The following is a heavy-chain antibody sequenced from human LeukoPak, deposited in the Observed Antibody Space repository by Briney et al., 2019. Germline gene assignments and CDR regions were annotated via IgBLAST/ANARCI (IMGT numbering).Heavy chain of an antibody. V-gene: IGHV3-66*01. D-gene: IGHD5-18*01. J-gene: IGHJ4*02. CDR1: GFTVSSNY. CDR2: IYSGGST. Sequence: GGSLRLSCADSGFTVSSNYMRWVRQAPGKGLEWVSVIYSGGSTHYADSVKGRFTISRDNAKNSLYLQMNSLRAEDTAVYYCARDPRYSYTGPDYFDYWGQGALVTVSS. CDR3: ARDPRYSYTGPDYFDY.